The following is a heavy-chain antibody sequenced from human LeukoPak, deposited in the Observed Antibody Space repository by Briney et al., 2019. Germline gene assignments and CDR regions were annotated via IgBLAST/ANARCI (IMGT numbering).Heavy chain of an antibody. D-gene: IGHD6-6*01. V-gene: IGHV1-8*03. J-gene: IGHJ5*02. CDR1: GGTFGSYA. Sequence: ASVKVSCKASGGTFGSYAINWVRQATGQGLEWMGWMNPNSDNTGYAQKFQGRVTITRNTSISTAYMELSSLRSEDTAVYYCARRASIAARPGNWFDPWGQGTLVTVSS. CDR3: ARRASIAARPGNWFDP. CDR2: MNPNSDNT.